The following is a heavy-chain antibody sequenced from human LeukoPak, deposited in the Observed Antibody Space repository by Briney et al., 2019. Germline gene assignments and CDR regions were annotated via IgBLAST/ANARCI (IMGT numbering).Heavy chain of an antibody. V-gene: IGHV4-59*12. Sequence: PSETLSLTCIVSGVSISSYYWSWIRQPPGKGLEWIGEIHHSGSTNYNPSLKSRITLSVDKSKNQLSLRLTSVTAADTAVYYCARGGDYRFDYWGQGTLVTVSS. D-gene: IGHD4-17*01. CDR3: ARGGDYRFDY. CDR1: GVSISSYY. CDR2: IHHSGST. J-gene: IGHJ4*02.